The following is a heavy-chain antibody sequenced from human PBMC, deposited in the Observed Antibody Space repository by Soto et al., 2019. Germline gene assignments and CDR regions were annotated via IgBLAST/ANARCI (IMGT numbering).Heavy chain of an antibody. CDR3: AKDPNPNSGGLNWFDP. Sequence: QVQLVESGGGVVQPGRSLRLSCAASGFTFSTYGMHWVRQAPGKGLEWVAVITYDGNNKKYGDSVKGRFTISRDNSRNTLYLQMNSLRAEDTAVYYCAKDPNPNSGGLNWFDPWGQGTLVTVSS. CDR1: GFTFSTYG. D-gene: IGHD1-26*01. J-gene: IGHJ5*02. V-gene: IGHV3-30*18. CDR2: ITYDGNNK.